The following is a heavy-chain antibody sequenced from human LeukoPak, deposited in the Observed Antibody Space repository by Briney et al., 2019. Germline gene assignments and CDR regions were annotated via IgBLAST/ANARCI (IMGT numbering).Heavy chain of an antibody. CDR1: GASISSGSYY. V-gene: IGHV4-61*02. Sequence: SETLSLTCTVSGASISSGSYYWSWIRQPAGKGLEWIGRIYTSGSTTYNPSLKSRVTISVDTSKNQFSLKLSSVTAADTAVYYCARDRGDGYYSGYFEYWGQGTLVTVSS. J-gene: IGHJ4*02. CDR2: IYTSGST. CDR3: ARDRGDGYYSGYFEY. D-gene: IGHD5-24*01.